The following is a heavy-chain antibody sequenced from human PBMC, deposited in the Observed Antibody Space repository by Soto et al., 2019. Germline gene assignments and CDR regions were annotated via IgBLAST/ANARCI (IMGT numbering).Heavy chain of an antibody. CDR3: ARLTSRSWAWAFDI. CDR1: GGSISSSSCY. J-gene: IGHJ3*02. V-gene: IGHV4-39*02. D-gene: IGHD4-4*01. CDR2: FYYSEST. Sequence: QLQLQESGPGLVKPSETLSLTCTVSGGSISSSSCYWAWIRLPPGKGLEWIGSFYYSESTYYNPSLTGRVTISVDTSKNHFSLKLSSVTAADTAVYYCARLTSRSWAWAFDIWGQGTMVTVSS.